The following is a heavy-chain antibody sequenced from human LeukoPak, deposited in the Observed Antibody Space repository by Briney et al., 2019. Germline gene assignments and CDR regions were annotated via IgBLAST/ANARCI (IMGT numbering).Heavy chain of an antibody. Sequence: ASVKVSCKASGYTFTSYGISWVRQAPGQGLEGMGWISAYNGNTNYAQKLQGRVTMTTDTSTSTAYMELRSLRSDDTAVYYCARVEQWPRGHTPDFDYWGQGTLVTVSS. CDR2: ISAYNGNT. V-gene: IGHV1-18*01. CDR1: GYTFTSYG. D-gene: IGHD6-19*01. J-gene: IGHJ4*02. CDR3: ARVEQWPRGHTPDFDY.